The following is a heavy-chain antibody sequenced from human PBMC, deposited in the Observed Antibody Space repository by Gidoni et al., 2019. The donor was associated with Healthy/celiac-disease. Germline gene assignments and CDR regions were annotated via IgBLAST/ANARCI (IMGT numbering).Heavy chain of an antibody. CDR3: ARDRRGIVVVPAAEHYYYYYMDV. CDR2: IIPIFGTA. V-gene: IGHV1-69*01. Sequence: QVQLVQSGAEVKKPGSSVQVSCKASGGTFSSYAISWVRQAPGQGLEWMGGIIPIFGTANYAQKFQGRVTITADESTSTAYMELSSLRSEDTAVYYCARDRRGIVVVPAAEHYYYYYMDVWGKGTTVTVSS. D-gene: IGHD2-2*01. J-gene: IGHJ6*03. CDR1: GGTFSSYA.